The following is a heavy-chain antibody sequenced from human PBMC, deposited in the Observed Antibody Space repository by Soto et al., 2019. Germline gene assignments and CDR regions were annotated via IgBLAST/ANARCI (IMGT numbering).Heavy chain of an antibody. V-gene: IGHV4-59*01. J-gene: IGHJ5*02. Sequence: SETLSLTCTVSGGSISSYYWSWIRQPPGKGLEWIGYIYYSGSANYNPSLKSRVTISVDTSKNQFSLKLSSVTAADTAVYYCARMSIGVVAAFWFDPWGQGTLVTVSS. D-gene: IGHD2-15*01. CDR1: GGSISSYY. CDR2: IYYSGSA. CDR3: ARMSIGVVAAFWFDP.